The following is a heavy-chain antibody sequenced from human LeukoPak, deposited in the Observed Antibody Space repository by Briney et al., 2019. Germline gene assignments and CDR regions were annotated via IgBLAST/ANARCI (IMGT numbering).Heavy chain of an antibody. D-gene: IGHD3-10*01. CDR1: GFAFSNYW. CDR2: IWYDGSNK. Sequence: GGSLRLSCIASGFAFSNYWMNWVRQAPGKGLEWVAVIWYDGSNKYYADSVKGRFTISRDNSKNTLYLQMNSLRAEDTAVYYCARDDSMVRGVITNWFDPWGQGTLVTVSS. V-gene: IGHV3-33*08. J-gene: IGHJ5*02. CDR3: ARDDSMVRGVITNWFDP.